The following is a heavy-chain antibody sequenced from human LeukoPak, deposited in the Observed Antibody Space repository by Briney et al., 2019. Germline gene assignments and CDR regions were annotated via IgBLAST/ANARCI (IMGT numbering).Heavy chain of an antibody. Sequence: SETLSLTCAVSGYSIRSGYYWAWIRQPPGKGLEWIGSLHHTSSTYYNPPLKSRVTMSVDKSNNKFSLKLSSVTAAGTALYYCARDRESSPWELLLDYWGQGILVTVSS. V-gene: IGHV4-38-2*02. J-gene: IGHJ4*02. CDR3: ARDRESSPWELLLDY. CDR1: GYSIRSGYY. D-gene: IGHD1-26*01. CDR2: LHHTSST.